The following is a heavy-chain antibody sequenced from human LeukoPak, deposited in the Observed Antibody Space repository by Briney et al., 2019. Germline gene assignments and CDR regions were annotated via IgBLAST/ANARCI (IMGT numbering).Heavy chain of an antibody. CDR1: GGTFSSYA. V-gene: IGHV1-69*01. J-gene: IGHJ5*02. CDR3: ARVGPTQLLRYFDWLSLAWFDP. CDR2: IIPIFGTA. Sequence: ASVMVSCKASGGTFSSYAISWVRQAPGQGLEWMGGIIPIFGTANYAQKFQGRVTITADESTSTAYMELSSLRSEDTAVYYCARVGPTQLLRYFDWLSLAWFDPWGQGTLVTVSS. D-gene: IGHD3-9*01.